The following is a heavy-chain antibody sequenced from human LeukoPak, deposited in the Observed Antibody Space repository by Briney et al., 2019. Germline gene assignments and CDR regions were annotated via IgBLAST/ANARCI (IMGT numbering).Heavy chain of an antibody. Sequence: APVKVSCKASGYTFTSYDINWVRQATGQGLEWMGWMNPNSGNTGYAQKFQGRVTMTRNTSISTAYMELSSLRSEDTAVYYCAKGSGSYYTGYYYYGMDVWGQGTTVTVSS. D-gene: IGHD3-10*01. J-gene: IGHJ6*02. CDR2: MNPNSGNT. V-gene: IGHV1-8*01. CDR1: GYTFTSYD. CDR3: AKGSGSYYTGYYYYGMDV.